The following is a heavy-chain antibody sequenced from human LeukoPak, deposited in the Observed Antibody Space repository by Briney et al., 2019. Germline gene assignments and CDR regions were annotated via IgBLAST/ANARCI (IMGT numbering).Heavy chain of an antibody. J-gene: IGHJ4*02. CDR2: IIPILGIA. Sequence: SVKVSCKASGGTFSSYTISWVRQAPGQGLEWMGRIIPILGIANYAQKFQGRVTITADKSTSTAYMELSSLRSEDTAVYYCASQDNYDLIDYWGQGTLATVSS. CDR1: GGTFSSYT. CDR3: ASQDNYDLIDY. D-gene: IGHD3-22*01. V-gene: IGHV1-69*02.